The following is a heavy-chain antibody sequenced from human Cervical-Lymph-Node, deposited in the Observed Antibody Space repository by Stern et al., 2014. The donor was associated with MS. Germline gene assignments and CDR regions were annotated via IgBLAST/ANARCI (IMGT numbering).Heavy chain of an antibody. Sequence: TLRESGPALVKPTQTLTLTCTFSGFSLSTSGMCVSWIRQPPGKALEWLALIDWDDDKYYSTSLKTRLTISKDTSKNQVVLTMTNMDPVDTATYYCARIPYGDSYYYYYGMDVWGQGTTVTVSS. CDR1: GFSLSTSGMC. CDR3: ARIPYGDSYYYYYGMDV. D-gene: IGHD4-17*01. CDR2: IDWDDDK. J-gene: IGHJ6*02. V-gene: IGHV2-70*01.